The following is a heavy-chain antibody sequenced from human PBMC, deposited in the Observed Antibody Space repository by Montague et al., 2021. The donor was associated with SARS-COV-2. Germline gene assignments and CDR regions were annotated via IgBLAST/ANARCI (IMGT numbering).Heavy chain of an antibody. V-gene: IGHV4-59*01. CDR1: GGSISSDY. CDR2: IYYSGST. J-gene: IGHJ6*02. Sequence: SETLSLTCSVSGGSISSDYWSWIRQSPGKGLEWIGYIYYSGSTNYNPSLKSRVTISVDTSKNQFSLKLSSVTAADTAVYYCARGVPYYDFWSGYDYGMDVWGQGTTVTVSS. CDR3: ARGVPYYDFWSGYDYGMDV. D-gene: IGHD3-3*01.